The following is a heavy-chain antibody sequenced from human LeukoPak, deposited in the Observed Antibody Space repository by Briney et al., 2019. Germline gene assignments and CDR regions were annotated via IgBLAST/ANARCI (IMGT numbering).Heavy chain of an antibody. CDR3: ARLLTTVTTVNY. J-gene: IGHJ4*02. D-gene: IGHD4-17*01. CDR2: INPNSGGT. Sequence: GASVKVSCKASGDTFTGYYMHWVRQAPGQGLEWMGRINPNSGGTNYAQKFQGRVTMTRDTSISTAYMELSRLRSDDTAVYYCARLLTTVTTVNYWGQGTLVTVSS. CDR1: GDTFTGYY. V-gene: IGHV1-2*06.